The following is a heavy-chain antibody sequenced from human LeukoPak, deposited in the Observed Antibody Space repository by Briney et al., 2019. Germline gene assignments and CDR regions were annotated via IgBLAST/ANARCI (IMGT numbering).Heavy chain of an antibody. CDR3: ARYSSSWFFYMDV. V-gene: IGHV3-30*02. CDR1: GFTFSSYG. J-gene: IGHJ6*03. D-gene: IGHD6-13*01. CDR2: IRYDGSNK. Sequence: GGSLRLSCAASGFTFSSYGMHWVRQAPGKGLEWVAFIRYDGSNKYYADSVKGRFTISRDNSKNTLYLQMNSLRAEDTAVYYCARYSSSWFFYMDVWGKGTTVTISS.